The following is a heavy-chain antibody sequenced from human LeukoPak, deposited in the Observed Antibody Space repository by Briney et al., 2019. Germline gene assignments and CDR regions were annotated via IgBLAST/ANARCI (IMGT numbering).Heavy chain of an antibody. CDR3: AREWQYQFDY. V-gene: IGHV4-39*07. J-gene: IGHJ4*02. CDR2: VYHSGIT. D-gene: IGHD4-11*01. Sequence: SETLSLTCTVSGGSITNTNYYWARIRQPPGEGLEWVGSVYHSGITYYTPSLKSRVSISVDTSKNQFSLKVTSVTAADTAVYYCAREWQYQFDYWGQGSLVTIS. CDR1: GGSITNTNYY.